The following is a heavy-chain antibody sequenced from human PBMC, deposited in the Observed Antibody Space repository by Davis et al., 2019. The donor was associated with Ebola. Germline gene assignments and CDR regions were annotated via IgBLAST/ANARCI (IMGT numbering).Heavy chain of an antibody. V-gene: IGHV6-1*01. J-gene: IGHJ4*02. CDR1: GDSVPINSGA. Sequence: HSQTLSLTCAISGDSVPINSGAWNWIRQSPSRGLEWLGRTYYSSKWYNDYAVSVKSRITINPDTSKNQFYLHLNSVTPGDTAVYYCARGWLRTGFDYWGQGTLVTVSS. D-gene: IGHD3/OR15-3a*01. CDR3: ARGWLRTGFDY. CDR2: TYYSSKWYN.